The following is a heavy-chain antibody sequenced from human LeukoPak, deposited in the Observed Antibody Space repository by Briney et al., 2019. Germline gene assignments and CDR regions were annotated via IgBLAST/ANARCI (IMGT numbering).Heavy chain of an antibody. CDR1: GFTFDDYG. D-gene: IGHD4-23*01. V-gene: IGHV3-20*04. CDR2: INWNGGST. J-gene: IGHJ4*02. CDR3: AKNYGSNSGSCFDY. Sequence: GGSLRLSCAASGFTFDDYGMSWVRQAPGKGLEWVSGINWNGGSTGYADSVKGRFTISRDNAKNSLHLQMNSLRAEDTALYYCAKNYGSNSGSCFDYWGQGTLVTVSS.